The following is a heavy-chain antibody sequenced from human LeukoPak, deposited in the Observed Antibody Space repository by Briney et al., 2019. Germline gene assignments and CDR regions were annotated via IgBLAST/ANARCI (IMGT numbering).Heavy chain of an antibody. CDR3: ARDNRGTIQFIAVAGTPDY. D-gene: IGHD6-19*01. Sequence: GASVKVSCKASGYTFTSYGISWVRQAPGQGLEWIGWISAYNGNTNYAQKLQGRVTMTTDTSTSTAYMELRSLRSDDTAVYYCARDNRGTIQFIAVAGTPDYWGQGTLVTVSS. CDR2: ISAYNGNT. V-gene: IGHV1-18*01. J-gene: IGHJ4*02. CDR1: GYTFTSYG.